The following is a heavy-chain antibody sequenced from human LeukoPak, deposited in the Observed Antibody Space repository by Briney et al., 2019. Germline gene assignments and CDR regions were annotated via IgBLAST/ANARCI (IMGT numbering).Heavy chain of an antibody. V-gene: IGHV3-23*01. CDR3: AARPGEVAVPYDY. CDR1: GFTFSTYA. D-gene: IGHD2-15*01. J-gene: IGHJ4*02. Sequence: PGGFLRLSCAASGFTFSTYAMTWVRQAPGKGLEWVSLISRGGDVTYYADSVKGRFTISRDSSKNTLYLQMHSLRAEDTAVYYCAARPGEVAVPYDYWGQGTLVTVSS. CDR2: ISRGGDVT.